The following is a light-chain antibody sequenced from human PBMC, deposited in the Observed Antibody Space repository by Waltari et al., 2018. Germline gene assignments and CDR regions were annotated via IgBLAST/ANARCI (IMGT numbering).Light chain of an antibody. CDR3: CSYAGRYTMI. CDR2: SVT. V-gene: IGLV2-11*01. J-gene: IGLJ2*01. CDR1: NSDIGEYKY. Sequence: QSALTQPRSVSGSPGQTVTISCTGTNSDIGEYKYVSWFQLHPGKAPKLIIYSVTDPPSGVPHRVSGSKSGSTASLTIPGLQPEDEGDYFCCSYAGRYTMIFGGGTRLTVL.